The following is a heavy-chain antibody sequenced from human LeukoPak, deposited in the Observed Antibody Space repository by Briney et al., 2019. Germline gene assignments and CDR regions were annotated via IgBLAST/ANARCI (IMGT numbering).Heavy chain of an antibody. D-gene: IGHD5-24*01. V-gene: IGHV4-34*01. CDR3: ARTERDGYNGN. Sequence: SETLSLTCAVYGGSFSGYYWSWIRQPPGKGLEWIGEINHSGSTNYNLSLKSRVTISVDTSKNQFSLKLSSVTAADTAVYYCARTERDGYNGNWGQGTLVTVSS. J-gene: IGHJ4*02. CDR2: INHSGST. CDR1: GGSFSGYY.